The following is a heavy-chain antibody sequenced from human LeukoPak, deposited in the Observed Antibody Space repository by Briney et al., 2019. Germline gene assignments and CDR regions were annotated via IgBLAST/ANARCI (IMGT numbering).Heavy chain of an antibody. J-gene: IGHJ4*02. CDR1: GFTFSSYG. V-gene: IGHV3-33*01. D-gene: IGHD3-22*01. Sequence: GGSLRLSCAASGFTFSSYGMHWVRQAPGKGLEWVAVIWYDGSNKYFADSVKGRFTTSRDNSKNTLYLQMNSLRVEDTAVYYCARDGVRSGYHEGPDYWGQGTLVTVSS. CDR3: ARDGVRSGYHEGPDY. CDR2: IWYDGSNK.